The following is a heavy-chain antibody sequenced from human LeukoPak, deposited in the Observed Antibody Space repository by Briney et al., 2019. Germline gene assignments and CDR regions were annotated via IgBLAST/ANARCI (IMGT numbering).Heavy chain of an antibody. Sequence: GGSLRLSCAASGLAFSTYPMSWVRQSPGKGLEWAAGISGNGRTTYHIDSVKGRFTISRDNSRNILYLQMNALRVEDTAVYYCGKPLCSRTTCYRYFDYWGQGIPVAVSS. CDR1: GLAFSTYP. CDR3: GKPLCSRTTCYRYFDY. V-gene: IGHV3-23*01. D-gene: IGHD2-2*01. J-gene: IGHJ4*02. CDR2: ISGNGRTT.